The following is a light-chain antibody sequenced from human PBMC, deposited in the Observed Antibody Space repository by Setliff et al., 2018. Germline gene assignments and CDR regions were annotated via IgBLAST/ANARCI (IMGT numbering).Light chain of an antibody. CDR3: AAWDDSLNGHV. Sequence: QSALAQPPSASGSPGQSVTISCTGTSSDVGGYNRVSWYQQYPGKAPKVMIYEVTKRPSGVPDRFSGSESGTSASLAISGLQSEDEADYYCAAWDDSLNGHVFGTGTKVTVL. CDR1: SSDVGGYNR. CDR2: EVT. J-gene: IGLJ1*01. V-gene: IGLV2-8*01.